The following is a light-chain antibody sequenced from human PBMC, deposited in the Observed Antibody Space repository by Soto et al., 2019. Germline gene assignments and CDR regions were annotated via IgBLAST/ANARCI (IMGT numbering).Light chain of an antibody. V-gene: IGLV1-44*01. J-gene: IGLJ3*02. CDR2: SDD. CDR3: AAWDDNLNGPL. CDR1: NSNIGRYS. Sequence: QSVLTQPPSLSGTLGQRVTISCSGSNSNIGRYSVNWYQHFPGTAPKILIYSDDERPSGVPDRFSGSKCGTSASLAISGLQSEDEAEYYCAAWDDNLNGPLFGGGTKLTVL.